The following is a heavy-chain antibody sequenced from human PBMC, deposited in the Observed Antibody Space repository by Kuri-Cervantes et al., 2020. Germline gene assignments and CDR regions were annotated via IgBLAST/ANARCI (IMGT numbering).Heavy chain of an antibody. CDR1: GYTFTSYG. J-gene: IGHJ6*02. CDR3: ARARADIVVVPAAPPGMDV. D-gene: IGHD2-2*01. V-gene: IGHV1-18*01. Sequence: ASVKVSCKASGYTFTSYGISWVRQAPGQGLEWMGWISAYNGNTNYAQKLQGRVTMTTDTSTSTAYMELRSLRSDDTAVYYCARARADIVVVPAAPPGMDVWGQGTTVTVSS. CDR2: ISAYNGNT.